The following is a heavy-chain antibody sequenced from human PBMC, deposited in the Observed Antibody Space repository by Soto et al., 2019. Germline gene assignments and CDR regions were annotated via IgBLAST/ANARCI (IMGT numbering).Heavy chain of an antibody. D-gene: IGHD3-16*02. Sequence: EVQLLESGGGLVQPGGSLRLSCAASGFTFGNYAFSWVRQAPGKGLEWVSVISGGGDATYYPDSVKGRFTTSRDNSKNTMYLQMNSLRAEDKAVYYCAKKSLGAVTLPAFYSFDYWGQGTLVTVSS. J-gene: IGHJ4*02. CDR3: AKKSLGAVTLPAFYSFDY. CDR2: ISGGGDAT. V-gene: IGHV3-23*01. CDR1: GFTFGNYA.